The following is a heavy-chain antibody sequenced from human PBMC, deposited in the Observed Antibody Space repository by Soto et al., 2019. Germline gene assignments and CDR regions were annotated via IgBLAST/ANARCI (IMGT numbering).Heavy chain of an antibody. CDR2: IYYSGTT. D-gene: IGHD3-22*01. J-gene: IGHJ4*02. CDR1: GDSISSSSYY. Sequence: QVQLQESGPGLVKPSETLSLTCTVSGDSISSSSYYWGWIRQPPGKGLEWIGSIYYSGTTYYNPSLKSRVPISVDTSRIHFSLKLISVTAADTALYYCARQSYDTSDYFDYWGQGTLVTVSS. CDR3: ARQSYDTSDYFDY. V-gene: IGHV4-39*01.